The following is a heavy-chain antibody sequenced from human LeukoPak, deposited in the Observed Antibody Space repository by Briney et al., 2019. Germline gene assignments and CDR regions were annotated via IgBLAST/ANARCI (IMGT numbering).Heavy chain of an antibody. J-gene: IGHJ4*02. CDR2: IYHSGIT. Sequence: PSETLSLTCTVSGGSITSHFWSWIRQPPGKGLEWIGYIYHSGITNHNPSLKSRVTISVDTSKNQFSLKLSSVTAADTAVYYCARDGYSGSSLFDYWGQGTLVTVSS. D-gene: IGHD1-26*01. CDR1: GGSITSHF. CDR3: ARDGYSGSSLFDY. V-gene: IGHV4-59*11.